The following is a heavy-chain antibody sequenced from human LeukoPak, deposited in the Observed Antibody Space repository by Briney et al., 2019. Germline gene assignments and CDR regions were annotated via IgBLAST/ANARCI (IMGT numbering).Heavy chain of an antibody. CDR3: ARGPLYSSSPWWFDP. Sequence: SETLTLTCAVYGGSFSGYYWSWIRQPPGKGLEWIGEINHSGSTNSNPSLKSRVTISVDTSKNQFSLKLSSVTAADTAVYYCARGPLYSSSPWWFDPWGQGTLVTVSS. V-gene: IGHV4-34*01. CDR2: INHSGST. J-gene: IGHJ5*02. CDR1: GGSFSGYY. D-gene: IGHD6-6*01.